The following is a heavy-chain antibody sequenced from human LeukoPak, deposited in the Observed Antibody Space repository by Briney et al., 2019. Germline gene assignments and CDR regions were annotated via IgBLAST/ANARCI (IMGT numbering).Heavy chain of an antibody. Sequence: SETLSLTCAVYGGSLSGYYWSWIRQPPGKGLEWIGEINHSGTTSYNPSLKSRVTISVDTSKNQFSLKLTSVTAADTAVFYCARHKTGARGFDIWGQGTMVTVSS. J-gene: IGHJ3*02. CDR2: INHSGTT. V-gene: IGHV4-34*01. CDR3: ARHKTGARGFDI. CDR1: GGSLSGYY. D-gene: IGHD3-10*01.